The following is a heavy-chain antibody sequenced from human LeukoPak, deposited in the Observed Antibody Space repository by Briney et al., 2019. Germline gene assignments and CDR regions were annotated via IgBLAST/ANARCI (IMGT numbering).Heavy chain of an antibody. J-gene: IGHJ2*01. D-gene: IGHD2-15*01. V-gene: IGHV4-39*07. Sequence: SETLSLTCTVSGGSISSSSYYWGWIRQPPGKGLEWIGSIYYSGSTYYNPSLKSRVTISVDTSKNQFSLKLSSVTAADTAVYYCARVYCSGGSCYSLGPRRGNWYFDLWGRGTLVTVSS. CDR2: IYYSGST. CDR1: GGSISSSSYY. CDR3: ARVYCSGGSCYSLGPRRGNWYFDL.